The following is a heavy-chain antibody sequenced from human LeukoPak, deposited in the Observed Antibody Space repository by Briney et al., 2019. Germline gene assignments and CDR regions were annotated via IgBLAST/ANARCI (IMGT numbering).Heavy chain of an antibody. V-gene: IGHV4-39*07. Sequence: SETLSLTCTVSGGSIRSIDSYWGWIRQPPGKGLEWIGGGFYSGSTYYNPSLKSRVTISVDTSKNQFSLRLRSVTAADTAVYYCARSSSTWAECQFDFWGQGTLVTVSS. CDR1: GGSIRSIDSY. D-gene: IGHD6-13*01. J-gene: IGHJ4*02. CDR3: ARSSSTWAECQFDF. CDR2: GFYSGST.